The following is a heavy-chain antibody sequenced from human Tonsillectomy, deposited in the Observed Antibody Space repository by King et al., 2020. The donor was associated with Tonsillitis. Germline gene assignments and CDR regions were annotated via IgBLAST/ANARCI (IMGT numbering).Heavy chain of an antibody. V-gene: IGHV3-23*04. CDR2: ISGSGRST. CDR3: ASDWGGDDNFWSGHSYWYFDL. J-gene: IGHJ2*01. D-gene: IGHD3-3*01. CDR1: GFTFDDYA. Sequence: VQLVESGGGLIRRGGSMRLACAASGFTFDDYAMTWVRQAPGKGLEGVSTISGSGRSTYFADSVKGRFTISRDNSKNTLYLQMNSLTAEDTAVYYCASDWGGDDNFWSGHSYWYFDLWGRGTLVTVSS.